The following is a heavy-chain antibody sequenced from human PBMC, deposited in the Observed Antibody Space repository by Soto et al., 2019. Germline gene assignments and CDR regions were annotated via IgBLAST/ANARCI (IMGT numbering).Heavy chain of an antibody. CDR2: ISSSSSYI. CDR1: GFTFSSYS. V-gene: IGHV3-21*01. J-gene: IGHJ6*02. Sequence: EVQLVESGGGLVKPGGSLRLSCAASGFTFSSYSMNWVRQAPGKGLEWVSSISSSSSYIYYADSVKGRFTISRDNAKNSLYLQMNSLRAEETAVYYCARDLPTAMVFGDYYYYGMDVWGQGTTVTVSS. D-gene: IGHD5-18*01. CDR3: ARDLPTAMVFGDYYYYGMDV.